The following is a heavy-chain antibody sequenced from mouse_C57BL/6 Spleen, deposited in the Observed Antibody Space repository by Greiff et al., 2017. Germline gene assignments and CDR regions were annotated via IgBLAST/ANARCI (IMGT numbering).Heavy chain of an antibody. Sequence: DVKLVESGGGLVKPGGSLKLSCAASGFTFSSYAMSWVRQTPEKRLEWVATISDGGSYTYYPDNVKGRFTISRDNAKNNLYLQMSHLKSEDTAMYYCARGGVLLRSHWYFDVWGTGTTVTVSS. CDR3: ARGGVLLRSHWYFDV. J-gene: IGHJ1*03. CDR2: ISDGGSYT. D-gene: IGHD1-1*01. CDR1: GFTFSSYA. V-gene: IGHV5-4*03.